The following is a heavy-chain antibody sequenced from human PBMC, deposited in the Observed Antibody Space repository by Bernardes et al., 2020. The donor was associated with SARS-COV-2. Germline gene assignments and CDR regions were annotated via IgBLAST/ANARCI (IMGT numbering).Heavy chain of an antibody. Sequence: GESLRLSCAASGFTFKRYVISWVRQSPGKGLEWVAGITGSGDSTYYADSVRGRFSISRDNSKNTLYLQMDSLRADDTAVYFCAKSRLGYCSGGGCYWRPFDSWGQGTLVTVSS. CDR1: GFTFKRYV. D-gene: IGHD2-15*01. V-gene: IGHV3-23*01. J-gene: IGHJ4*02. CDR2: ITGSGDST. CDR3: AKSRLGYCSGGGCYWRPFDS.